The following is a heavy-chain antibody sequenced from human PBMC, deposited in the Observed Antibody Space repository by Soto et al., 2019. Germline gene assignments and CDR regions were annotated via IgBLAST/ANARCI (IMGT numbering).Heavy chain of an antibody. CDR3: AKDSSAYYYDSSGYYYFDY. CDR1: GFTFSSYA. CDR2: ISGSGGST. D-gene: IGHD3-22*01. Sequence: GGSLRLSCAASGFTFSSYAMSWVRQAPGKGLEWVSAISGSGGSTYYADSVKGRFTISRDNSKNTLYLQMNSLRAEDTAVYYCAKDSSAYYYDSSGYYYFDYWGHGTLVTVSS. V-gene: IGHV3-23*01. J-gene: IGHJ4*01.